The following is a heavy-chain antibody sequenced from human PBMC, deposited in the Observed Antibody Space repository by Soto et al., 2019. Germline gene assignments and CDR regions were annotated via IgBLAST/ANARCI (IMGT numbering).Heavy chain of an antibody. D-gene: IGHD6-19*01. CDR3: ARILNPYSSENYGMDV. CDR1: GGTFSSYA. CDR2: IIPIFGTA. Sequence: ASVKVSCKASGGTFSSYAISWVRQAPGQGLEWMGGIIPIFGTANYAQKFQGRVTITADKSTSTAYMELSSLRSEDTAVYYCARILNPYSSENYGMDVWGQGTTVTVSS. J-gene: IGHJ6*02. V-gene: IGHV1-69*06.